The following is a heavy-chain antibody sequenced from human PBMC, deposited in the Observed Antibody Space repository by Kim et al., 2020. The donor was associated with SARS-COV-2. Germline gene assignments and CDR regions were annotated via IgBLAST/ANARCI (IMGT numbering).Heavy chain of an antibody. CDR1: GFIFSSYW. CDR2: IKSDGSST. CDR3: SRDVHFLTGGTSAP. J-gene: IGHJ5*02. Sequence: GGSLRLSCTASGFIFSSYWMYWVRQSPGKGLVWVSLIKSDGSSTSYAYSVKGRFTISRYNAKNTLYLQMNSLRAEDTAVYYCSRDVHFLTGGTSAPWGQG. V-gene: IGHV3-74*01. D-gene: IGHD2-2*01.